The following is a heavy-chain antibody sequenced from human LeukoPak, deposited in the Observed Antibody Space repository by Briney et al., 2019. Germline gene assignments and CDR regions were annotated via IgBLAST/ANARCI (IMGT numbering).Heavy chain of an antibody. CDR2: IYYSGST. CDR3: ARARDYYYDSSGYYYFDY. J-gene: IGHJ4*02. D-gene: IGHD3-22*01. V-gene: IGHV4-61*05. CDR1: GGSISSSSYY. Sequence: SETLSLTCTVSGGSISSSSYYWGWIRQPPGKGLEWIGHIYYSGSTNYNPSLQSRVTISVDTSKNQFSLKLSSVIAADTAVYYCARARDYYYDSSGYYYFDYWGQGTLVTVSS.